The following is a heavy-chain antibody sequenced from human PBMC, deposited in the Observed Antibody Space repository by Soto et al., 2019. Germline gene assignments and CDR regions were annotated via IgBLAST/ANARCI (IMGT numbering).Heavy chain of an antibody. Sequence: QVQLRESGPGLVKPSETLSLICNVSGGPISGYYWNWVRQPAGKGLEWIGRIYSAGTTDLNPSLKSRVIMSVDTSSNQFSLKLLSVTAADTAVYYCAANWRGAYEGLFDLWGQGTTVTVSS. CDR2: IYSAGTT. D-gene: IGHD1-1*01. CDR1: GGPISGYY. CDR3: AANWRGAYEGLFDL. V-gene: IGHV4-4*07. J-gene: IGHJ3*01.